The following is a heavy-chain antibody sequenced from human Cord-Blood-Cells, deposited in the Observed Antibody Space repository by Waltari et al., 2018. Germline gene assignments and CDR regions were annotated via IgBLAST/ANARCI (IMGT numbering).Heavy chain of an antibody. Sequence: EVQLVQSGAEVKKPGESLKISCKASGYTFTTYYIAWVRQIPGKGLEWMGIIYPGDSDTRYCPAFQGQVTISADKSISTAYLQLSSLKASDTAMYYCARQRSIAAAGDYWGQGTLVTVSS. D-gene: IGHD6-13*01. CDR2: IYPGDSDT. V-gene: IGHV5-51*01. CDR1: GYTFTTYY. CDR3: ARQRSIAAAGDY. J-gene: IGHJ4*02.